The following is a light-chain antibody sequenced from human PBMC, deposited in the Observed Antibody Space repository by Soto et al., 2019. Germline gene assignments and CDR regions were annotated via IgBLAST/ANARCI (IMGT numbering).Light chain of an antibody. V-gene: IGKV3-15*01. J-gene: IGKJ1*01. CDR1: QSVSSN. Sequence: IMLTQSPATLSVSQGERATLSCRASQSVSSNLAWYEQKPGQAPRRLIYGASTRATGIPARFSGSGSGTKFTLTISSLQSEDFAVYYCQQYNSWPAWTFGQGTKVDI. CDR3: QQYNSWPAWT. CDR2: GAS.